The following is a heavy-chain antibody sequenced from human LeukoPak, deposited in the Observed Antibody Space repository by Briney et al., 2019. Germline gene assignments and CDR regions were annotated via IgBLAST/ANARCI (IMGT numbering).Heavy chain of an antibody. V-gene: IGHV4-59*08. CDR2: IYYSGST. CDR1: GGSISNFY. J-gene: IGHJ4*02. Sequence: SETPSLTCTVSGGSISNFYWTWIRQPPGKGLEWIGYIYYSGSTNYNSSLKSRVTISVDTSKNQFSLQLSSVTAADTAVYYCARHGSGGDAYWGQGTLVTVSS. CDR3: ARHGSGGDAY. D-gene: IGHD2-21*02.